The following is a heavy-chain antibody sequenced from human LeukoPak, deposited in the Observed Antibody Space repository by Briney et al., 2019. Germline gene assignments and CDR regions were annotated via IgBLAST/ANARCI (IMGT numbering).Heavy chain of an antibody. Sequence: SETLSLTCTVSGGSVTDYYWSWIRQSPGKGLEWIGYIYHTGTSYNPSLKSRVTISADTSKNQFSLKLISVTAADTAVYYCARDALWFGEFDAFDIWGQGTMVTVSS. CDR1: GGSVTDYY. CDR3: ARDALWFGEFDAFDI. J-gene: IGHJ3*02. D-gene: IGHD3-10*01. V-gene: IGHV4-59*02. CDR2: IYHTGT.